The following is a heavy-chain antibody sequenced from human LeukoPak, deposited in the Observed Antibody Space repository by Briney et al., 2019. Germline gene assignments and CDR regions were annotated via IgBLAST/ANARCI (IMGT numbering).Heavy chain of an antibody. CDR3: ARDCYGSGSYPAFDI. CDR1: VDTFSIYS. Sequence: SVSVSYEASVDTFSIYSISCVPQAPGRGRECVGEIIPILGTANYAQKLERRVQITADKSTSTAYMELSSLRCEDTAVYYCARDCYGSGSYPAFDIWGQGTKVTVSS. V-gene: IGHV1-69*06. J-gene: IGHJ3*02. CDR2: IIPILGTA. D-gene: IGHD3-10*01.